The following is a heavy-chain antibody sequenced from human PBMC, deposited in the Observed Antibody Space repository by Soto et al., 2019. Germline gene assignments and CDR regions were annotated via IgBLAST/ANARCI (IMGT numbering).Heavy chain of an antibody. CDR2: IYYSGST. Sequence: QVQLQESGPGLVKPSQTLSLTCTVSGGSISSGGYYWSWIRQHPGKGLEWIGYIYYSGSTYYNPSLKSRATISVDTSKNQFSLKLSSVTAADTAVYYCARDQMTTVFGYYYYYGMDVWGQGTTVTVSS. J-gene: IGHJ6*02. D-gene: IGHD4-17*01. CDR3: ARDQMTTVFGYYYYYGMDV. CDR1: GGSISSGGYY. V-gene: IGHV4-31*03.